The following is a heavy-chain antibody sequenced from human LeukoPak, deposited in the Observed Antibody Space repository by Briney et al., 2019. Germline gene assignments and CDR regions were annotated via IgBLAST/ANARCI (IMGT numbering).Heavy chain of an antibody. V-gene: IGHV4-34*01. Sequence: SETLSLTCAVYGGSLSGDYWIWIRQSPGKELEWIGEIHHSGSTNYNPSLKSRVTISIDTSKNQFSLKLSSVTAADTAVYYCARDGAYGDYSGPFDIWGQGTMVTVSS. D-gene: IGHD4-17*01. CDR2: IHHSGST. CDR1: GGSLSGDY. J-gene: IGHJ3*02. CDR3: ARDGAYGDYSGPFDI.